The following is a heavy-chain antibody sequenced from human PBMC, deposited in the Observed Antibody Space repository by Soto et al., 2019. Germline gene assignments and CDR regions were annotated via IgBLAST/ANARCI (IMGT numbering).Heavy chain of an antibody. CDR1: WYSFSFSISA. Sequence: PSQTLSLTCAISWYSFSFSISACELIRRSRSRVLEWLGWTYYRSKWYNDYSVSFKSRITFTPDTSKNQFSLHLNSVTPEDTAVYYCAREFAYYERTDSSFEYWGQRALVTVSS. CDR2: TYYRSKWYN. D-gene: IGHD3-16*01. CDR3: AREFAYYERTDSSFEY. V-gene: IGHV6-1*01. J-gene: IGHJ4*02.